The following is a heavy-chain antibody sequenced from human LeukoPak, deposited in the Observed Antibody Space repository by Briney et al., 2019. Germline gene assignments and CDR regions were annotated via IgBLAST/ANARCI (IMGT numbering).Heavy chain of an antibody. Sequence: GGSLRLSCAASGFTFSNYAMSWVRQTPGKGLEWVSTISVNGGSTYSADSVKGRFTISRDNSKNTLYLQMNSLRAEDTAIYYCAKDLPHSVVGTTPFDYWGQGTLVTVSS. CDR1: GFTFSNYA. CDR3: AKDLPHSVVGTTPFDY. V-gene: IGHV3-23*01. J-gene: IGHJ4*02. D-gene: IGHD1-26*01. CDR2: ISVNGGST.